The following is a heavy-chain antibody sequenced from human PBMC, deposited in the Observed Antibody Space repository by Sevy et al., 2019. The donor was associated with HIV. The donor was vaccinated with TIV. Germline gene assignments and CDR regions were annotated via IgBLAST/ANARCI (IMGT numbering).Heavy chain of an antibody. CDR2: IYSGGST. V-gene: IGHV3-53*01. CDR3: ARARTAYSSSWYLDAFDI. D-gene: IGHD6-13*01. Sequence: GGSLRLSCAASGFTVSSNYMSWVRQAPWKGLEWVSVIYSGGSTYYADSVKGRFTISRDNSKNTLYLQMNSLRAEDTAVYYCARARTAYSSSWYLDAFDIWGQGTMVTVSS. CDR1: GFTVSSNY. J-gene: IGHJ3*02.